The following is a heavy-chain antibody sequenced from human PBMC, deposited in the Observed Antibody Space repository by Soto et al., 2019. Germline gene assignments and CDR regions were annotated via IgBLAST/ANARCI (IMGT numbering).Heavy chain of an antibody. Sequence: SETLSLTCTVSGGSISSYYWSWIRQPPGKGLEWIGYIYYSGSTNYNPSLKSRVTISVDTSKNQFSLKLSSVTAADTAVYYCARLSDYYGSGSYPPLDYWGQGTLVTVSS. CDR2: IYYSGST. CDR1: GGSISSYY. CDR3: ARLSDYYGSGSYPPLDY. J-gene: IGHJ4*02. V-gene: IGHV4-59*01. D-gene: IGHD3-10*01.